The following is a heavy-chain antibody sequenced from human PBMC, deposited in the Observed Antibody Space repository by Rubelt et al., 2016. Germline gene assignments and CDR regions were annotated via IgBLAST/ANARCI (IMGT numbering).Heavy chain of an antibody. D-gene: IGHD1-14*01. CDR3: ARHSGTTSDAFDI. CDR2: ISGSGDKT. CDR1: GFSFSSYA. Sequence: EVQLLDSGGGLVQPGGSLRLSCAASGFSFSSYAMSWVRQAPGTGLEWVSGISGSGDKTYYADSVKGRFTISRDNAKNSLYLQMNTLRADDTAVYDCARHSGTTSDAFDIWGQGTMVTVSS. V-gene: IGHV3-23*01. J-gene: IGHJ3*02.